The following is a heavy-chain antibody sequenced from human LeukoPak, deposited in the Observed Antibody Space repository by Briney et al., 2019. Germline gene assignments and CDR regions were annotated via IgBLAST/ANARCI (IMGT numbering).Heavy chain of an antibody. Sequence: GGSLRLSCAASGFTFSSYAMSWVRQAPGKRLEWVSAISGSGGSTYYADSVKGRFTISRDNSKNTLYLQMNSLRAEDTAVYYCAKDRSRGITMIRNAFDIWGQGTMVTVSS. D-gene: IGHD3-10*01. CDR2: ISGSGGST. CDR1: GFTFSSYA. CDR3: AKDRSRGITMIRNAFDI. J-gene: IGHJ3*02. V-gene: IGHV3-23*01.